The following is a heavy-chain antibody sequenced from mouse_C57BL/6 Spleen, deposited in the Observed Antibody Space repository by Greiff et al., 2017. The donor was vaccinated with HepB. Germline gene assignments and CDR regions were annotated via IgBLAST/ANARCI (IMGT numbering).Heavy chain of an antibody. CDR1: GYSITSGYY. V-gene: IGHV3-6*01. CDR3: ARRRSQFTLGEDY. CDR2: ISYGGSN. D-gene: IGHD2-12*01. J-gene: IGHJ2*01. Sequence: EVKLQESGPGLVKPSQSLSLTCSVTGYSITSGYYWNWIRQFPGNKLEWMGYISYGGSNNYNPSLKNRISITRDTSKNQFFLKLNSVTTEDTATYYCARRRSQFTLGEDYWGQGTTLTVSS.